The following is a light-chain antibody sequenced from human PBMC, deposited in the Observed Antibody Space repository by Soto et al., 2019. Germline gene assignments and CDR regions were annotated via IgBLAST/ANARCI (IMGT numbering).Light chain of an antibody. CDR2: DAS. CDR1: QGISSY. Sequence: AIRMTQSPSSFSASTGDRVTITCRASQGISSYLAWYQQKPGKAPKLLIYDASTLQSGVPSRFSGSGSGTDFTLTISCLQSEDFATYYCQQYYSYPYTFGQGTKLEIK. CDR3: QQYYSYPYT. J-gene: IGKJ2*01. V-gene: IGKV1-8*01.